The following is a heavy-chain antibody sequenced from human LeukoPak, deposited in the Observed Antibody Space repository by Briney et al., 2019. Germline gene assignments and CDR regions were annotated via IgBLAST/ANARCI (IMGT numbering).Heavy chain of an antibody. J-gene: IGHJ3*02. CDR3: ARGPPPLLLWFGEFLDAFDI. Sequence: SETLSLTCAVYGGSFSGYYWSWIRQPPGKGLEWIGEINHSGSTNYNPSLKSRVTISVDTSKNQFSLKLSSVTAADTAVYYCARGPPPLLLWFGEFLDAFDIWGQGTMVTVSS. V-gene: IGHV4-34*01. CDR2: INHSGST. CDR1: GGSFSGYY. D-gene: IGHD3-10*01.